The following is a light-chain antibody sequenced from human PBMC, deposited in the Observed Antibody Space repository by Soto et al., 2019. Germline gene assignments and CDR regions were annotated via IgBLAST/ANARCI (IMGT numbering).Light chain of an antibody. Sequence: EVMMTQSPVTLSVSPGERATLSCRASQSVSIDLAWYQQTPGQAPRLLIYGASTRATGIPVRFSGSGSGTDFTLTISSLQPEDFATYYCQQSYSTLAITFGQGTRPEI. CDR2: GAS. CDR1: QSVSID. CDR3: QQSYSTLAIT. J-gene: IGKJ5*01. V-gene: IGKV3-15*01.